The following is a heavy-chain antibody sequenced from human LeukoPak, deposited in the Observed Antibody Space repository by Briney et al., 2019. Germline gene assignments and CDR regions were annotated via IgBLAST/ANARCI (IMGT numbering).Heavy chain of an antibody. CDR1: GYTFTSYY. V-gene: IGHV1-46*01. Sequence: ASVKVSCKASGYTFTSYYMHWVRQAPGQGLEWMGKVNPSGGSTSYAQKFQGRVTMTRDISASTDYMELSSLRSEDTAVYYCARDNSVEDTAWWFDPWGQGTLVTVSS. J-gene: IGHJ5*02. D-gene: IGHD4-23*01. CDR3: ARDNSVEDTAWWFDP. CDR2: VNPSGGST.